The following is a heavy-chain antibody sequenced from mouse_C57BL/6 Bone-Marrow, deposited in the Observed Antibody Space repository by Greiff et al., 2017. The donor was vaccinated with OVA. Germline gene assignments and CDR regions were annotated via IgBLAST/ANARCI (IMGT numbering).Heavy chain of an antibody. CDR2: ISSGSSTI. CDR1: GFTFSDYG. Sequence: EVKLVESGGGLVKPGGSLKLSCAASGFTFSDYGMHWVRQAPEKGLAWVAYISSGSSTIYYADTVKGRFTISRDNAKNTLFLQMTSLRSEDTAMYYCARGGMVTTSYYAMDYWGQGTSVTVSS. CDR3: ARGGMVTTSYYAMDY. D-gene: IGHD2-2*01. J-gene: IGHJ4*01. V-gene: IGHV5-17*01.